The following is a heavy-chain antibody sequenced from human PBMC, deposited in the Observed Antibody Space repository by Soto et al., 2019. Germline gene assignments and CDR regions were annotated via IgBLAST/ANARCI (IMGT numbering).Heavy chain of an antibody. D-gene: IGHD2-2*01. CDR1: GFTFDDYA. CDR3: AKVGSSKIYYYYMDV. J-gene: IGHJ6*03. V-gene: IGHV3-9*01. CDR2: ISWNSGSI. Sequence: VQLVESGGGLVQPGRSLRLSCAASGFTFDDYAMHWVRQAPGKGLEWVSGISWNSGSIGYADSVKGRFTISRDNAKNSLYLQMNSLRAEDTALYYCAKVGSSKIYYYYMDVWGKGTTVTVSS.